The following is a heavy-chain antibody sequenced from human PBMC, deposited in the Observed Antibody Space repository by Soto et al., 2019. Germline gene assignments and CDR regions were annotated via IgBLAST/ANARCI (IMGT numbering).Heavy chain of an antibody. CDR3: AEAGYNESHGLNLRFRWFDP. D-gene: IGHD2-2*02. CDR2: IIPIFDTR. CDR1: GGTFSSFA. V-gene: IGHV1-69*01. Sequence: QVHLVQSGAEVKKPGSSVSVSCKASGGTFSSFAITWVRQAPGQGFEWMGEIIPIFDTRNYAQKFQGRLTFTVDESTNTAYMELSSLRSEDTAVYYCAEAGYNESHGLNLRFRWFDPWGQGTLVTVSS. J-gene: IGHJ5*02.